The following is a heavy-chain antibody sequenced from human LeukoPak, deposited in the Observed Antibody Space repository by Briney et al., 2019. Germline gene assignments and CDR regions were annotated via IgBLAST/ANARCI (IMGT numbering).Heavy chain of an antibody. J-gene: IGHJ5*02. CDR3: ARRSGSSGFFWFDP. CDR1: GGTFSSYA. CDR2: IIPIFGTA. V-gene: IGHV1-69*06. Sequence: GASVKVSCKASGGTFSSYAISWVRQAPGQGLEWMGGIIPIFGTANYAQKFQGRVTITADKSTSTAYMELSSLRSEDTAVYYCARRSGSSGFFWFDPWGQGTLVTVSS. D-gene: IGHD6-19*01.